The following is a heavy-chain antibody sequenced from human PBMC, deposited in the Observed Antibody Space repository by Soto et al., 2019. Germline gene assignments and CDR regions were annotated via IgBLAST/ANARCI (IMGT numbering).Heavy chain of an antibody. CDR2: IYYSGST. CDR1: GFSTSSYD. D-gene: IGHD6-25*01. CDR3: ARVVSGYVWLDH. Sequence: SGTLSLTCTVSGFSTSSYDWSWVRQPPGKGLEWIVDIYYSGSTNYNPSLKSGVTISVDTSKNQFSLKLSSVTAADTAVYYCARVVSGYVWLDHWGQRTMVTVSS. V-gene: IGHV4-59*01. J-gene: IGHJ5*02.